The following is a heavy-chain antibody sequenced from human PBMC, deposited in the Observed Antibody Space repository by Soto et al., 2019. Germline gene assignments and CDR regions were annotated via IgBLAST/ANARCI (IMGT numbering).Heavy chain of an antibody. Sequence: QVQLQQWGAGLLKPSETLSLTCAVYGGSFSGYYWSWIRQPPGKGLEWIGEINHSGSTNYNPSLKRRVTISVDTSKHQFSLKLSSVTAADTAVYYCARDQHLGYCSSTSCFPFDYWGQGTLVTVSS. CDR3: ARDQHLGYCSSTSCFPFDY. CDR2: INHSGST. V-gene: IGHV4-34*01. J-gene: IGHJ4*02. CDR1: GGSFSGYY. D-gene: IGHD2-2*01.